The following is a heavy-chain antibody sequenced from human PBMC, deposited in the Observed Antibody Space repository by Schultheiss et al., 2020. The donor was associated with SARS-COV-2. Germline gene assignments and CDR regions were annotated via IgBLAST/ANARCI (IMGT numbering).Heavy chain of an antibody. CDR2: IYYSGST. CDR1: GYSISSGYY. V-gene: IGHV4-61*01. D-gene: IGHD3-3*01. Sequence: SETLSLTCAVSGYSISSGYYWSWIRQPPGKGLEWIGYIYYSGSTNYNPSLKSRVTISVDTSKNQFSLKLSSVTAADTAVYYCARSSIPDYDFWSGYPPFWFDPWGQGTLVTVSS. J-gene: IGHJ5*02. CDR3: ARSSIPDYDFWSGYPPFWFDP.